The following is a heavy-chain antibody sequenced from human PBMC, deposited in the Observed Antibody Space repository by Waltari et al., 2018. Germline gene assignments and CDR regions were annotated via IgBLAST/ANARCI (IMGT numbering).Heavy chain of an antibody. Sequence: QLQLQESGPGLVKPSETLSLTCTVSGGSIRSSSYYWGWIRQPPGKGLGWIGSIYYSGSTYYNPSLKSRVTISVDTSKNQFSLKLSSVTAADTAVYYCAREEAGSMITFGGVIVPYFDYWGQGTLVTVSS. J-gene: IGHJ4*02. CDR1: GGSIRSSSYY. D-gene: IGHD3-16*02. CDR2: IYYSGST. CDR3: AREEAGSMITFGGVIVPYFDY. V-gene: IGHV4-39*07.